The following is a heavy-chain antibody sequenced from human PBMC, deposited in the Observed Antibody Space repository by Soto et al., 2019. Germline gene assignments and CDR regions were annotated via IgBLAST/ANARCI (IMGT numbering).Heavy chain of an antibody. CDR3: ATDMGSAYDYGGQVGIVWFDP. V-gene: IGHV1-24*01. D-gene: IGHD4-17*01. CDR1: GYTLTELS. Sequence: QVQLVQSGAEVKKPGASVKVSCKVSGYTLTELSMHWVRQAPGKGLEWMGGFDPEDGATIYAQKFQGRVTMTEDTATDTAYKELSRLRSEDTAVDYCATDMGSAYDYGGQVGIVWFDPWGQGTLVPVSS. J-gene: IGHJ5*02. CDR2: FDPEDGAT.